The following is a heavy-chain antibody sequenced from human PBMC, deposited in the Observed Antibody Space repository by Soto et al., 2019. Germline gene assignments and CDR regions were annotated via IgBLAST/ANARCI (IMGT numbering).Heavy chain of an antibody. Sequence: PSETLSLTCAVSGGSISSGGYSWSWIRQPPGKGLEWIGYIYHSGSTYYNPSLKSRVTISVDRSKNQFSLKLSSVTAADTAVYYCARGSGDILTGLDYWGQGTLVTVPQ. CDR3: ARGSGDILTGLDY. CDR2: IYHSGST. V-gene: IGHV4-30-2*01. CDR1: GGSISSGGYS. D-gene: IGHD3-9*01. J-gene: IGHJ4*02.